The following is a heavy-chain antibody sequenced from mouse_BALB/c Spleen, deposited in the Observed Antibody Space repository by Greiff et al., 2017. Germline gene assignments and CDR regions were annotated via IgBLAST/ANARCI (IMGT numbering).Heavy chain of an antibody. CDR1: GFTFSSFG. CDR2: ISSGSSTI. J-gene: IGHJ3*01. CDR3: ARLGYDYEAY. V-gene: IGHV5-17*02. Sequence: EVKVVESGGGLVQPGGSRKLSCAASGFTFSSFGMHWVRQAPEKGLEWVAYISSGSSTIYYADTVKGRFTISRDNPKNTLFLQMTSLRSEDTAMYYCARLGYDYEAYWGQGTLVTVSA. D-gene: IGHD2-4*01.